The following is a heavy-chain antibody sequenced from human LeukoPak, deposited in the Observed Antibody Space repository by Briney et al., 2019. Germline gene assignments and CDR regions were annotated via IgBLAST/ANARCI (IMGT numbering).Heavy chain of an antibody. CDR3: ARRQVDLDAFDI. Sequence: TGGSLRLSCAASGFTFSRYEMNWVRQAPGKGLAWVSYISSSGTTIYYADSVKGRFTMSRDNAKTSLYLQMNSLRAEDTAVYYCARRQVDLDAFDIWGQGTMVTVSS. V-gene: IGHV3-48*03. CDR2: ISSSGTTI. CDR1: GFTFSRYE. J-gene: IGHJ3*02. D-gene: IGHD3-3*01.